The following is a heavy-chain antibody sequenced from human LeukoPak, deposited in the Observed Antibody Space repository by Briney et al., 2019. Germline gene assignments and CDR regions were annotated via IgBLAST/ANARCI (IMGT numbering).Heavy chain of an antibody. CDR2: ISSSSDSI. V-gene: IGHV3-48*02. Sequence: PGRSVRLPRGFSGFTFRRYCMNWVTGPSGKGLEWVSYISSSSDSIYYADSVKGRFTISRDNAENSLYLQMNSLRDEDTAVYYCARAMRSGYDYWGQGTLVTVSS. CDR3: ARAMRSGYDY. J-gene: IGHJ4*02. CDR1: GFTFRRYC. D-gene: IGHD5-12*01.